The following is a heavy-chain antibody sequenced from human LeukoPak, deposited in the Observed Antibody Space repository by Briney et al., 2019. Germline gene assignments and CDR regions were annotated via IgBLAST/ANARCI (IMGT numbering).Heavy chain of an antibody. CDR1: GFTFSSYA. CDR3: ARGQGNWYSEYFQH. D-gene: IGHD6-13*01. Sequence: GRSLRLSCAASGFTFSSYAVHWVRQAPGKGLEWVAVISYGGSNKFYADSVKGRLTISRDNSKNTLYLQMNSLRAEDTAVYYCARGQGNWYSEYFQHWGQGTLVTVSS. CDR2: ISYGGSNK. V-gene: IGHV3-30-3*01. J-gene: IGHJ1*01.